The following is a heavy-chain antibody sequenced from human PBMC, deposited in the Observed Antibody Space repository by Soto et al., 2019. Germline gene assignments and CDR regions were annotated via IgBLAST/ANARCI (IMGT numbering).Heavy chain of an antibody. CDR3: ARVSLYGWGYDY. Sequence: QVQLQQWGAGLLKPSETLSLTCAAYGRSFSGYYWSWIRQPPGKGLEWIGEINHSGSTTNNPSLKSRVTIAVDTSKNQFSLKLISVTAADTAVYYCARVSLYGWGYDYWGQGTLVTVSS. CDR2: INHSGST. J-gene: IGHJ4*02. V-gene: IGHV4-34*01. CDR1: GRSFSGYY. D-gene: IGHD2-21*01.